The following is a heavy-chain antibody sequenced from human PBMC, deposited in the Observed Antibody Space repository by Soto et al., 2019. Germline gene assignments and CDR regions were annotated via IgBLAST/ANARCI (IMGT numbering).Heavy chain of an antibody. D-gene: IGHD2-15*01. Sequence: QVPLVQSGAEVKKPGSSVKVSCKASGGTFSSYTISWVRQAPGQGLEWMGRIIPILGIANYAQKFQGRVTITADKSTSTAYMELSSLRSEDTAVYYCARDRQTCSGGSCYANWFDPWGQGTLVTVSS. CDR1: GGTFSSYT. CDR3: ARDRQTCSGGSCYANWFDP. J-gene: IGHJ5*02. V-gene: IGHV1-69*08. CDR2: IIPILGIA.